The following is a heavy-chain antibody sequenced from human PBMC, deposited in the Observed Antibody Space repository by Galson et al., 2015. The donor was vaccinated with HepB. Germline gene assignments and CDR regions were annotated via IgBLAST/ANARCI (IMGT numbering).Heavy chain of an antibody. D-gene: IGHD6-6*01. CDR1: GGSISSYY. CDR2: IYYSGST. CDR3: ARNSSSIYYYYGMDV. Sequence: TLSLTCTVSGGSISSYYWSWIRQPPGKGLEWIGYIYYSGSTNYNPSLKSRVTISVDTSKNQFSLKLSSVTAADTAVYYCARNSSSIYYYYGMDVWGQGTTVTVSS. V-gene: IGHV4-59*01. J-gene: IGHJ6*02.